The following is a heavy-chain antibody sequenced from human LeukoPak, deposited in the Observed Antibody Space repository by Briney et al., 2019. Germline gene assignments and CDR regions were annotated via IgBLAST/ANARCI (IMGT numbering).Heavy chain of an antibody. CDR2: IYPGDSDT. Sequence: SGESLKISCKGSGYSFTYNWIGWVRQMPGKGLEWMGIIYPGDSDTRYSPSFQGQVTISADKSISTAYLQWSSLKASDTAMYYCVGVATIRGPFDYWGQGTLVTVSS. CDR1: GYSFTYNW. J-gene: IGHJ4*02. CDR3: VGVATIRGPFDY. V-gene: IGHV5-51*01. D-gene: IGHD5-24*01.